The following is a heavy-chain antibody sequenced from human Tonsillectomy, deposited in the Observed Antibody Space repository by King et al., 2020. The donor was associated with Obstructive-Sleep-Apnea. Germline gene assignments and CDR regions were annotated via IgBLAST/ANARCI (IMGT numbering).Heavy chain of an antibody. Sequence: VQLQESGPGLVKPSETLSLTCTVSGGSISSSSYYWGWIRQPPGKGLEWIGSIYYSGSTYYNPSLKSRVSISVDTSKNQFSLKLSSVTAADTAVYYCARGGYDYVWGSYRYGFFDYWGQGTLVTVSS. CDR3: ARGGYDYVWGSYRYGFFDY. CDR2: IYYSGST. CDR1: GGSISSSSYY. J-gene: IGHJ4*02. V-gene: IGHV4-39*07. D-gene: IGHD3-16*02.